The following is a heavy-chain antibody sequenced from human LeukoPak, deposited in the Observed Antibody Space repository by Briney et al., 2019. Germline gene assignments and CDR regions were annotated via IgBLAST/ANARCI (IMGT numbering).Heavy chain of an antibody. CDR1: GFTFSSYA. Sequence: PGGSLRLSRAASGFTFSSYAMSWVRQAPGKGLEWVSTISGSGASTDYADSVKGRFTISRDNSKNTLYLQMNSLRAEDTAVYYCAKSHITRYPLQYYFDLWGQGAQVIVSS. V-gene: IGHV3-23*01. CDR3: AKSHITRYPLQYYFDL. D-gene: IGHD2-21*01. CDR2: ISGSGAST. J-gene: IGHJ4*02.